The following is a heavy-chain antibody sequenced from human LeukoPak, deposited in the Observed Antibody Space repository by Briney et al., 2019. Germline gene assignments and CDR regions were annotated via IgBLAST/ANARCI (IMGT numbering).Heavy chain of an antibody. CDR1: GFTFSSYG. D-gene: IGHD6-19*01. J-gene: IGHJ4*02. CDR3: ARDLEGIAVAGPFDY. CDR2: ISSNGGIT. V-gene: IGHV3-64*04. Sequence: GGSLRLSCSASGFTFSSYGMHWVRQAPGKGLEYVSGISSNGGITYYADSVKGRFTISRDNSKNTLYIQMNSLRVEDTAVYYCARDLEGIAVAGPFDYWGQGTLVTVSS.